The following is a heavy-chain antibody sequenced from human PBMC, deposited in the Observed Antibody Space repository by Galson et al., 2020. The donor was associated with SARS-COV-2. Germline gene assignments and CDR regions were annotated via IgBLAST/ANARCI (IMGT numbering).Heavy chain of an antibody. J-gene: IGHJ4*02. CDR3: ATVSSSWELGYFDY. V-gene: IGHV5-51*01. Sequence: GESLKISCQGSGYSFSSYWIGWVRQMPGKGLEWMGIIFPADSDTRYSPSFQGQVTISVDKSISTAYLQWSSLEVSDTAMYYCATVSSSWELGYFDYWGQGTLVTVSS. CDR2: IFPADSDT. CDR1: GYSFSSYW. D-gene: IGHD6-13*01.